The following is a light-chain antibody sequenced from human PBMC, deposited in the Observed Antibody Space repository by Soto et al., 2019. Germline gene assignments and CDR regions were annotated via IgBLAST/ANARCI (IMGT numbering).Light chain of an antibody. V-gene: IGKV3-20*01. CDR2: ASS. J-gene: IGKJ5*01. CDR1: QRVSRSH. CDR3: QLYGISPH. Sequence: EIVLTQSPGTLCLSPGERATXXXXASQRVSRSHLAWYQQKPGQAPRLLIYASSNRATGIPDRFSGSASGTDFTLTINRLEPEDFAVYYCQLYGISPHFGQGTRLEIK.